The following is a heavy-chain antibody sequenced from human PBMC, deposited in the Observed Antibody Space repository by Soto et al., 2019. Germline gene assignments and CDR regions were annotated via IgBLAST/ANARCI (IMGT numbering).Heavy chain of an antibody. Sequence: EVQLVESGGDLVQPGGSLRLSCAASGFTFSSFWITWVRQAPGKGLEWVANINQDGSEKHYVDSVKGRFTLSRDNAKNSLYLEMNSLRAEDTAVYYCARESEDLTSNFDYWGQGTLVTVSS. CDR3: ARESEDLTSNFDY. CDR1: GFTFSSFW. J-gene: IGHJ4*02. V-gene: IGHV3-7*01. CDR2: INQDGSEK.